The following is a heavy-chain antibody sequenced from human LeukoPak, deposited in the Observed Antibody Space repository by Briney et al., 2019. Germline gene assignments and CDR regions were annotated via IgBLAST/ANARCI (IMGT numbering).Heavy chain of an antibody. D-gene: IGHD3-22*01. CDR3: ARSAMIVVTYYFDY. J-gene: IGHJ4*02. CDR2: INPSGGSA. CDR1: GYTLTTYY. Sequence: ASVKVSCKASGYTLTTYYMHWVRQAPGQGLEWMAVINPSGGSANYAQKFQGRVTVTRDTSASTVYMELSSLRSEDTAVYYCARSAMIVVTYYFDYWGQGTLVTVSS. V-gene: IGHV1-46*01.